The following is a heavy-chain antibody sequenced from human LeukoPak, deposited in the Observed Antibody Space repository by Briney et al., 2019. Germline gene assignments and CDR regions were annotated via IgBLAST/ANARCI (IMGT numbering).Heavy chain of an antibody. Sequence: KASETLSLTCAVYGGSLSGYYWSWIRQPPGKGQEWIGEVNHSGSTKYNPSLKSRVSISSDTSKNEFFLKLSSVTAADTAVYYCARYSPRYCSGTTCHTYYFDYWGQGTLVTVSS. J-gene: IGHJ4*02. CDR2: VNHSGST. D-gene: IGHD2-2*01. V-gene: IGHV4-34*01. CDR1: GGSLSGYY. CDR3: ARYSPRYCSGTTCHTYYFDY.